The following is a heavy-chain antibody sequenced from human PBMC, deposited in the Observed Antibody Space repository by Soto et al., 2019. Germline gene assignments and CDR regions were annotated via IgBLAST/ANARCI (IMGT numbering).Heavy chain of an antibody. J-gene: IGHJ4*02. V-gene: IGHV3-23*01. Sequence: ESGGGLVQPGGSMRLSCAASGFTFSTYTMTWLRQAPGKGLEWVSSISGSGDHTYYADSVKGRLIVSRDNSKNTLYLQMNNLRAEDTALYYCAKDGTYSSSWPYYFDHWGQGTLVTVSS. CDR3: AKDGTYSSSWPYYFDH. D-gene: IGHD6-13*01. CDR1: GFTFSTYT. CDR2: ISGSGDHT.